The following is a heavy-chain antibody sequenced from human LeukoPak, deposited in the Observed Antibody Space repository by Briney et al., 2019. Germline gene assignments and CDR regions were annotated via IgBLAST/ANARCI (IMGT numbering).Heavy chain of an antibody. D-gene: IGHD1-26*01. J-gene: IGHJ4*02. CDR2: IYYTGGT. Sequence: SETLSLTCTVSGGSITSSSYFWGWIRQPPGKGLEWIGSIYYTGGTYYNASLKSRVTISVDTSKNHFSLKLSSVTAADTAVYYCARDRRGGWELPRKGFDYWGQGTLVTVSS. CDR1: GGSITSSSYF. CDR3: ARDRRGGWELPRKGFDY. V-gene: IGHV4-39*07.